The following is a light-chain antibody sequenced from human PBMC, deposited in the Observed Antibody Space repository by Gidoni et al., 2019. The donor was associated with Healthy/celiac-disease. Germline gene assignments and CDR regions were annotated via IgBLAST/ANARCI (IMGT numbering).Light chain of an antibody. V-gene: IGKV3-15*01. J-gene: IGKJ4*01. CDR3: QQHNNWPLT. Sequence: VLTQSPATLSVCPGERATLSCRASQIVSSHLVWYQQKPGQAPRLLIFATSTRATGIPARCSGSGSGTEFTLSISSLQAEEFAVYYCQQHNNWPLTFGGGTKVEIK. CDR2: ATS. CDR1: QIVSSH.